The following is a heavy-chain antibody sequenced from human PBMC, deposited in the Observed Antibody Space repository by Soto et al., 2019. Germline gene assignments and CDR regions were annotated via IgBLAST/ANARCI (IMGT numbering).Heavy chain of an antibody. CDR3: ARGSSGWYNWYFDL. Sequence: GGSLRLSCAASGFTFSSYSMNWVRQAPGKGLEWVSSISSSSSYIYYADSVKGRFTISRDNAKNSLYLQMNSLRAEDTAVYYCARGSSGWYNWYFDLWGRGTLVTVSS. D-gene: IGHD6-19*01. J-gene: IGHJ2*01. V-gene: IGHV3-21*01. CDR2: ISSSSSYI. CDR1: GFTFSSYS.